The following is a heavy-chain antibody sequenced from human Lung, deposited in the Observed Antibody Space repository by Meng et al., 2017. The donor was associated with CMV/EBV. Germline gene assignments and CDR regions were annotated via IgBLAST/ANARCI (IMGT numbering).Heavy chain of an antibody. J-gene: IGHJ4*02. CDR1: GGSISSGDYY. CDR2: VYYTGRA. CDR3: AKQGARSVETTMVPYGEFDY. Sequence: GSLRLXCIVSGGSISSGDYYWGWIRQSPGKAPEWIGSVYYTGRADYSPSLKNRVTISVDTSRNQFSLNLHSVTAADTALYYCAKQGARSVETTMVPYGEFDYWGQGALVTVSS. V-gene: IGHV4-39*01. D-gene: IGHD5-18*01.